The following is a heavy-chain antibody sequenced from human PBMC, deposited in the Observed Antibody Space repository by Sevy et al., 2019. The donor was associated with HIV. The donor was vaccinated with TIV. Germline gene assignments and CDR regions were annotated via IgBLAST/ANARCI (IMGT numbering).Heavy chain of an antibody. CDR1: GFTFGDYA. V-gene: IGHV3-49*03. Sequence: GGSLRLSCTSSGFTFGDYAMSWFRQAPGKGLEWVAFIRRNSHEPYGGTTEYAASVKGRFTISRDDSKRIDYLQMNSLKAEDTAVYYCTGALATADTPEYYFDYWGQGILVTVSS. CDR2: IRRNSHEPYGGTT. D-gene: IGHD5-12*01. CDR3: TGALATADTPEYYFDY. J-gene: IGHJ4*02.